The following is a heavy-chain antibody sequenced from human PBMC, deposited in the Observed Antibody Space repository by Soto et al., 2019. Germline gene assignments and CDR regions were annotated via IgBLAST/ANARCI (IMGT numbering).Heavy chain of an antibody. Sequence: ASVKVSCKASGYTFTSYGISWVRQAPGQGLEWMGWISAYNGNTNYAQKLQGRVTMTTDTSTSTAYMELRSLRSDDTAVDYCAGDLRGSYYLELDYWGQGTLVTVSS. CDR2: ISAYNGNT. CDR1: GYTFTSYG. D-gene: IGHD1-26*01. CDR3: AGDLRGSYYLELDY. J-gene: IGHJ4*02. V-gene: IGHV1-18*01.